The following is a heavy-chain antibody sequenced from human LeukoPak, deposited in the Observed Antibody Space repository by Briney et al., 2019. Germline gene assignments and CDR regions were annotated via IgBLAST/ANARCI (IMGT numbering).Heavy chain of an antibody. CDR3: VSYPTPPSGDFPDY. Sequence: SETLSLTCTVSGGSVSSGDYYWSWIRQPPGKGRQWIGFIYYSGSTNYNPSLQSRVTISVDTSKNQFSLKLSSVTAADTAIYYCVSYPTPPSGDFPDYWGQGTLVTVSS. D-gene: IGHD7-27*01. V-gene: IGHV4-61*08. CDR1: GGSVSSGDYY. J-gene: IGHJ4*02. CDR2: IYYSGST.